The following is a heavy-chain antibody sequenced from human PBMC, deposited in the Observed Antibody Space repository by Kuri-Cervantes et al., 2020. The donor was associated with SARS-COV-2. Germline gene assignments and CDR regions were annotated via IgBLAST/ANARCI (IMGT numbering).Heavy chain of an antibody. CDR3: AAYYDSSGYSPLAY. Sequence: SVKVSCKDSGHTFTGYYMHWVRQAPGQGLEWMGGIIPIFGTAHYAQKFQGRVTITADKSTSTAYMELSSLRSEDTAVYYCAAYYDSSGYSPLAYWGQGTLVTVSS. J-gene: IGHJ4*02. V-gene: IGHV1-69*06. CDR2: IIPIFGTA. CDR1: GHTFTGYY. D-gene: IGHD3-22*01.